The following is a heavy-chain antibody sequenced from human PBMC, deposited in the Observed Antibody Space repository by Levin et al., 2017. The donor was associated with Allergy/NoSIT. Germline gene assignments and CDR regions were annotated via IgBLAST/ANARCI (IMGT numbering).Heavy chain of an antibody. CDR3: ARDLGRGSSWPDAFDI. J-gene: IGHJ3*02. Sequence: AGGSLRLSCAASGFTFSSYWMSWVRQAPGKGLEWVANIKQDGSEKYYVDSVKGRFTISRDNAKNSLYLQMNSLRAEDTAVYYCARDLGRGSSWPDAFDIWGQGTMVTVSS. CDR1: GFTFSSYW. V-gene: IGHV3-7*01. D-gene: IGHD6-13*01. CDR2: IKQDGSEK.